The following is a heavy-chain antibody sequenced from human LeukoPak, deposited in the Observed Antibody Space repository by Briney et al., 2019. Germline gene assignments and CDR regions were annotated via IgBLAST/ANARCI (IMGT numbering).Heavy chain of an antibody. J-gene: IGHJ5*02. D-gene: IGHD4-17*01. V-gene: IGHV3-74*01. CDR2: INTDGSNT. Sequence: PAGSLRLSCAASGFTFSTYWMHWVRQVPGKGLVWVSRINTDGSNTRYADSVKGRFTISRDNAKNTLYLQMNSLRAEDTAVYFCARGVNGDSRFDPWGQGTLVTVSS. CDR3: ARGVNGDSRFDP. CDR1: GFTFSTYW.